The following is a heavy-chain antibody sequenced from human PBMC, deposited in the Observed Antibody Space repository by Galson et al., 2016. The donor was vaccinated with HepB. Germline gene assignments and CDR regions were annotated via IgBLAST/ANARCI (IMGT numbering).Heavy chain of an antibody. CDR2: LDWNGNQ. CDR1: GFSLSTSGMA. J-gene: IGHJ6*02. V-gene: IGHV2-70*01. D-gene: IGHD4-17*01. Sequence: PALVKPTQTLTMTCTFSGFSLSTSGMAVSWIRQLPGKALEWLAVLDWNGNQFYSPSLTTRLTISKDTSNNQVVLTLTNMDPMDTATYFCARYLRSHGYYVMDVWGQGTTVTVSS. CDR3: ARYLRSHGYYVMDV.